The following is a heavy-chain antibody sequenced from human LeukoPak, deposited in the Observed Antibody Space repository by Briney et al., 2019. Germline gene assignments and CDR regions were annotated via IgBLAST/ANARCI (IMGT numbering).Heavy chain of an antibody. Sequence: GGSPRLSCAASGFTFSSYGMHWVRQAPGKGLEWVAVISYDGSNKYYADSVKGRFTISRDNSKNTLYLQMNSLRAEDTAVYYCARGPSHCSSTSCYVNYWGQGTLVTVSS. D-gene: IGHD2-2*01. CDR3: ARGPSHCSSTSCYVNY. CDR2: ISYDGSNK. J-gene: IGHJ4*02. V-gene: IGHV3-30*03. CDR1: GFTFSSYG.